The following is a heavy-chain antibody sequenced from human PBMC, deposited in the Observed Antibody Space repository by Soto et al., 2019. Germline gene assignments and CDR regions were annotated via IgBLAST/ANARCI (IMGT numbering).Heavy chain of an antibody. CDR3: ARLVDSTRAYYFDD. CDR1: GGSISSYY. Sequence: SETLSVTCTVSGGSISSYYWSWIRQPPGKGLEWIGYIYYSGTTDYNPSLKSRVTISVDRSKNQFSLKLNSVTAADTAVYYCARLVDSTRAYYFDDWGQGPLVSVAS. V-gene: IGHV4-59*01. CDR2: IYYSGTT. D-gene: IGHD5-18*01. J-gene: IGHJ4*02.